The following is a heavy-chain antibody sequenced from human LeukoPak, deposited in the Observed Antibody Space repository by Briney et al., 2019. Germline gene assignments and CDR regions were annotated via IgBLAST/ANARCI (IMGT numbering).Heavy chain of an antibody. V-gene: IGHV4-59*08. CDR3: ASLVEAGATFDY. D-gene: IGHD1-26*01. CDR1: GGSISSYY. Sequence: SETLSLTCTVSGGSISSYYWRWIRQPPGKGLEWIGYIYYSGSTNYNPSLKSRVTISVDTSKNQFSLKLSSVTAADTAVYYCASLVEAGATFDYWGQGTLVTVSS. CDR2: IYYSGST. J-gene: IGHJ4*02.